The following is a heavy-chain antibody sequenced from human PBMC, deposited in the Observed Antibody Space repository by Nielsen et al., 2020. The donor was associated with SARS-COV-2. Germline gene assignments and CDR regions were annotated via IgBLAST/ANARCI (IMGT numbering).Heavy chain of an antibody. J-gene: IGHJ4*02. CDR2: FDPGDAET. V-gene: IGHV1-24*01. CDR3: ATSLVAAIFGVLDY. Sequence: ASVKLSCKVSGYTLIELSIHWVRQAPGKGLEWMGGFDPGDAETVYAQKFQGRTTMTEDTSADTAYMDLSSLRTEDTAVYYCATSLVAAIFGVLDYWGPGTLVTVSS. CDR1: GYTLIELS. D-gene: IGHD3-3*01.